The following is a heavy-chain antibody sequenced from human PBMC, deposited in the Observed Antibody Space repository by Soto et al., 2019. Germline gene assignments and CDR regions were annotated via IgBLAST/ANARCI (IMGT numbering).Heavy chain of an antibody. J-gene: IGHJ4*02. D-gene: IGHD3-3*01. Sequence: GGSLRLSCAASGFTFSSYAMHWVRQAPGKGLEWVAVISYDGSNKYYADSVKGRFTISRDNSKNTLYLQMNSLRAEDTAVYYCAREGYYDFWSGYYFDYWGQGTLVTVSS. V-gene: IGHV3-30-3*01. CDR3: AREGYYDFWSGYYFDY. CDR2: ISYDGSNK. CDR1: GFTFSSYA.